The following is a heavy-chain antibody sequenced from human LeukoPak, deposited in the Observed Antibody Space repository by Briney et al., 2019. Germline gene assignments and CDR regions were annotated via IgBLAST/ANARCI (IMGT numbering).Heavy chain of an antibody. Sequence: ASVKVSCKASGYTFTGYYMHWVRQAPGQGLEWMGWINPNSGGTNYAQKFQGWVTMTRDTSISTAYMELSRLRSDDTAVYYCARVSHDSSSWCGGFDYWGQGTLVTVSS. CDR1: GYTFTGYY. D-gene: IGHD6-13*01. CDR2: INPNSGGT. J-gene: IGHJ4*02. V-gene: IGHV1-2*04. CDR3: ARVSHDSSSWCGGFDY.